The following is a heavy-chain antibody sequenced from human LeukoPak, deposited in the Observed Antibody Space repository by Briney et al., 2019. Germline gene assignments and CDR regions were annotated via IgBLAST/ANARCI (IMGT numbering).Heavy chain of an antibody. CDR1: GGSVSSYF. CDR3: ARYSWSASTPGSWFDP. D-gene: IGHD2-15*01. CDR2: IYNNGNN. V-gene: IGHV4-59*08. J-gene: IGHJ5*02. Sequence: SETLSLTCTVSGGSVSSYFWSWIRQPPGKGLEWIGYIYNNGNNNYNPSLKSRISISVDTSKNQISLKLCSVTAADTALYYCARYSWSASTPGSWFDPWGQGTLVTVSS.